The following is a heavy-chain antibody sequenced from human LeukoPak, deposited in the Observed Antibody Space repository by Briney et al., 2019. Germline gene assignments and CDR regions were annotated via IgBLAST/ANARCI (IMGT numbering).Heavy chain of an antibody. Sequence: GGSLRLSCAASAFTFSSYAMSWVRQAPGKGLEWVSAISGSGGSTYYADSVKGRFTISRDNSKNTLYLQMNSLRAEDTAVYYCAKDLIEYYYDSSGGYYFDYWGQGTLVTVSS. D-gene: IGHD3-22*01. V-gene: IGHV3-23*01. CDR1: AFTFSSYA. CDR3: AKDLIEYYYDSSGGYYFDY. CDR2: ISGSGGST. J-gene: IGHJ4*02.